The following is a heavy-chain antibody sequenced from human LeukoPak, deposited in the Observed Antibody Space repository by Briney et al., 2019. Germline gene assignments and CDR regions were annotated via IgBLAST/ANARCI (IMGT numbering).Heavy chain of an antibody. D-gene: IGHD3-9*01. Sequence: ASVKVSCKVSGYTLTELSMHWVRQAPGKGLEWMGGFDPEDGETIYAQKFQGRVTMTEDTSTDTAYMELSSLRSEDTAVYYCATPPPGRYFDWLLIDYWGQGTLVTVSS. CDR1: GYTLTELS. CDR2: FDPEDGET. J-gene: IGHJ4*02. V-gene: IGHV1-24*01. CDR3: ATPPPGRYFDWLLIDY.